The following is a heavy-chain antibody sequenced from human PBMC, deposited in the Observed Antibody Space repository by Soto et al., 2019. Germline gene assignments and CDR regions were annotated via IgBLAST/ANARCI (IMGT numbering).Heavy chain of an antibody. CDR1: GFTFSSYS. V-gene: IGHV3-23*01. Sequence: EVQLLESGGGLVQPGGSLRLSCAASGFTFSSYSMTWVRQAPGKGLEWVSIITGSGGSTYYEESVKGRFTISRDNSKNTLYLQMNSLRAEDTAVYYCAKDQDYDGSGRYSTPMGYWGQGTLVTVSS. J-gene: IGHJ4*02. D-gene: IGHD3-10*01. CDR2: ITGSGGST. CDR3: AKDQDYDGSGRYSTPMGY.